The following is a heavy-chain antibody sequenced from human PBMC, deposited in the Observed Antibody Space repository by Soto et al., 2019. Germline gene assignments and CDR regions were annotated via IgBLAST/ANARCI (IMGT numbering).Heavy chain of an antibody. D-gene: IGHD2-8*01. CDR1: GYSFTDYH. CDR2: INPKSGGT. V-gene: IGHV1-2*04. CDR3: ARGDSTDCSNGVCSFFYNHDMDV. J-gene: IGHJ6*02. Sequence: ASVKVSCKASGYSFTDYHIHQVRQAPGQGLEWLGRINPKSGGTSTAQKFQGWVTMTTDTSISTASMELTRLTSDDTAIYYCARGDSTDCSNGVCSFFYNHDMDVWGQGTTVTVSS.